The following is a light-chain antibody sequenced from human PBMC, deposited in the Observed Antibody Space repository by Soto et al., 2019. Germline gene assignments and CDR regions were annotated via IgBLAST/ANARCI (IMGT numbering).Light chain of an antibody. CDR3: AAWDDSLHVV. CDR2: SNN. CDR1: SSNIGSNT. V-gene: IGLV1-44*01. J-gene: IGLJ2*01. Sequence: QSVLTQPPSASGTPGQRVTISCSGSSSNIGSNTVNWYQQLPGAAPKLLIYSNNQRTSGVPDRFSGSKSGTSASLAISGIQSEDEADYYCAAWDDSLHVVFGGGTKLTVL.